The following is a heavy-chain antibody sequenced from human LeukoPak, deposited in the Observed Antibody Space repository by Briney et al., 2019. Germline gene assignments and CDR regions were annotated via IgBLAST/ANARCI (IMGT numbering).Heavy chain of an antibody. CDR2: ISASGGGT. J-gene: IGHJ4*02. CDR3: AKDRVASGY. D-gene: IGHD3-3*01. CDR1: GFTFTTYP. Sequence: GGSLRLSCAASGFTFTTYPMSWVRQAPGKGLEWVSAISASGGGTYYADSVKGRFTISRDNSRSTVFLQMSSLRAEDTAVYYCAKDRVASGYWGQGTLVTVSS. V-gene: IGHV3-23*01.